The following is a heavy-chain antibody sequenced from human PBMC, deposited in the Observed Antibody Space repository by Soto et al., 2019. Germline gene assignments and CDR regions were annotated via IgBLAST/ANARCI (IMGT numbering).Heavy chain of an antibody. D-gene: IGHD3-3*01. CDR1: GFTFSGYA. J-gene: IGHJ5*02. V-gene: IGHV3-30-3*01. CDR2: ISYDGSNK. CDR3: ARDRTIFGVVIEGDWFDP. Sequence: PGGSLRLSCAASGFTFSGYAMHWVRQAPGKGLEWVAVISYDGSNKYYADSVKGRFTTSRDNSKNTLYLQMNSLRAEDTAVYYCARDRTIFGVVIEGDWFDPWGQGTLVTVSS.